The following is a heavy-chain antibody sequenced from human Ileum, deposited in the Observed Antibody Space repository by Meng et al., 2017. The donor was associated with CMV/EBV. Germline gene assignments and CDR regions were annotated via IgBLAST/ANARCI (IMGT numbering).Heavy chain of an antibody. V-gene: IGHV4-4*07. CDR1: GGSISTYY. CDR3: AREENTVNQFEY. CDR2: INAGGST. Sequence: VHLQEPGPGLVKPSETLSLTCAVSGGSISTYYWTWVRQPAGKGLEWIGRINAGGSTNDNTSLKSRVTMSVDTSKNQFSLKVTSVTAADTAVYYCAREENTVNQFEYWGQGTLVTVSS. D-gene: IGHD4-17*01. J-gene: IGHJ4*02.